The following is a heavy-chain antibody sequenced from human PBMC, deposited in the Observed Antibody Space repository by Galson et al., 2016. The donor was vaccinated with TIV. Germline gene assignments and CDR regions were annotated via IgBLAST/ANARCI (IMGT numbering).Heavy chain of an antibody. D-gene: IGHD6-19*01. Sequence: CAASGFTFSSYDMFWVRQAPGKGLEWVAFVAYDGSDKNYADSVKGRFTISRDKSKNTLYLQMSSLRPEDTAVYYCARVYSSYSFDYWGQGTLVTVSS. CDR2: VAYDGSDK. CDR3: ARVYSSYSFDY. CDR1: GFTFSSYD. V-gene: IGHV3-30*04. J-gene: IGHJ4*02.